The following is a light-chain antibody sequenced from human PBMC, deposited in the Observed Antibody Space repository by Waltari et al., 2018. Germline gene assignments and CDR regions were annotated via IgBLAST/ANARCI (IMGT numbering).Light chain of an antibody. V-gene: IGLV1-47*02. CDR1: SSNIGSRY. CDR2: TDD. Sequence: SVLTQPPSASGAPGQRVTISCSGSSSNIGSRYVYWYQQVPGKAPKLLIYTDDQRGAGVPDRVSASKSGTSASLAISGLRSEDEADYYCASWDDSPSGHVVFGGGTKLTVL. J-gene: IGLJ2*01. CDR3: ASWDDSPSGHVV.